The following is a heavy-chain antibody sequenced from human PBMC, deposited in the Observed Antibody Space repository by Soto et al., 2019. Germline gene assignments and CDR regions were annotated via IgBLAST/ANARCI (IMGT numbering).Heavy chain of an antibody. CDR2: IYTSGST. Sequence: SETLSLTCTVSGGSISGYYWTWIRQPAGKGLEWIGRIYTSGSTNYNPSLKSRVTLSVDTSKNQFSLKLTSVTAADTAVYYCARGRTEYGDYYFDYWGQGTLVTVSS. CDR3: ARGRTEYGDYYFDY. V-gene: IGHV4-4*07. CDR1: GGSISGYY. J-gene: IGHJ4*02. D-gene: IGHD4-17*01.